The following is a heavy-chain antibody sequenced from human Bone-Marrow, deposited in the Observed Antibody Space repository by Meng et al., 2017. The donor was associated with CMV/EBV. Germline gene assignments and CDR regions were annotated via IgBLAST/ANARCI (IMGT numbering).Heavy chain of an antibody. CDR3: ARDGPYCSSTSCSQHNWFDP. D-gene: IGHD2-2*01. Sequence: SETLSLTCTVSGGSISSYYWSWIRQPPGKGLEWIGYIYYSGSTYYNPSLKSRVTISVDTSKNQFSLKLSSVTAADTAVYYCARDGPYCSSTSCSQHNWFDPWGQGTLVNVSS. CDR1: GGSISSYY. CDR2: IYYSGST. J-gene: IGHJ5*02. V-gene: IGHV4-59*06.